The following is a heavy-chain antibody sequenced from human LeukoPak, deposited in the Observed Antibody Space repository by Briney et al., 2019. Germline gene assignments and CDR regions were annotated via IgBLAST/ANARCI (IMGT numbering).Heavy chain of an antibody. D-gene: IGHD3-9*01. J-gene: IGHJ4*02. V-gene: IGHV3-23*01. Sequence: GGSLSLSCAASGFTFSSYAMSWVRQAPGKGLEWVSAISGSGGSTYYADSVKGRFTISRDNSKNTLYLQMNSLRAEDTAVYYCAKVRGERPINYYDILTGYYNVFDYWGQGTLVTVSS. CDR1: GFTFSSYA. CDR2: ISGSGGST. CDR3: AKVRGERPINYYDILTGYYNVFDY.